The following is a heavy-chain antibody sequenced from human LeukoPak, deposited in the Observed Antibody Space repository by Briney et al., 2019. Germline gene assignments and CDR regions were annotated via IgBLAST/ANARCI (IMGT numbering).Heavy chain of an antibody. CDR3: AKLPESTYYYYYMDV. V-gene: IGHV3-23*01. D-gene: IGHD1-14*01. Sequence: GGSLRLSCAASGFTFSSYAMSWVRQAPGKGLEWVSAISGSGGSTYYADPVKGRFTISRDNSKNTLYLQMNSLRAEDTAVYYCAKLPESTYYYYYMDVWGKGTTVTVSS. J-gene: IGHJ6*03. CDR1: GFTFSSYA. CDR2: ISGSGGST.